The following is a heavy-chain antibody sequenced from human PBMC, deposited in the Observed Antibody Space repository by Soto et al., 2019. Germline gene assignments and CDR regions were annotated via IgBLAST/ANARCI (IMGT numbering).Heavy chain of an antibody. J-gene: IGHJ2*01. CDR3: AKDGRDYVGSGHGYFDL. D-gene: IGHD4-17*01. CDR1: GFTFTTYC. V-gene: IGHV3-23*01. CDR2: ISGSGGRT. Sequence: EVQVLESGGRLVQPGGSLRLSCAASGFTFTTYCMAWVRQAPGKGLEWVTAISGSGGRTDYADSVKGRFTISRDNSMNTLYLQMNSLRAGDTAVYYCAKDGRDYVGSGHGYFDLWGRGTLVTVSA.